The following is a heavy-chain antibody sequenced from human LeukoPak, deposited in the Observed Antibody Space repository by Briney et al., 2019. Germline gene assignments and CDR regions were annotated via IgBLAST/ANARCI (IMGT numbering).Heavy chain of an antibody. V-gene: IGHV7-4-1*02. CDR2: INTNTGNP. Sequence: ASVKVSCKASGYTFTSYAMNWVRQAPGQGLEWMGWINTNTGNPTYAQGFTGRFVFSLDTSVSTAYLQISSLKAEDTAVYYCAIYDSSGYYSPFDYWGQGTLVTVSS. CDR3: AIYDSSGYYSPFDY. CDR1: GYTFTSYA. J-gene: IGHJ4*02. D-gene: IGHD3-22*01.